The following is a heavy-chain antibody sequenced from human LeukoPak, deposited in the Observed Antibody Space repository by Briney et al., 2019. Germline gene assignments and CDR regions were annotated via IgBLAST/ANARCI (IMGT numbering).Heavy chain of an antibody. D-gene: IGHD6-19*01. CDR2: ISSSSSYI. V-gene: IGHV3-21*01. CDR1: GFTFSSYT. J-gene: IGHJ5*02. Sequence: GGSLRLSCAASGFTFSSYTMNWVRQAPGKGLEWVSSISSSSSYIYYADSVKGRFTISRDNAKNSLYLQMNSLRAEDTAVYYCARDQSSVAGTTYNWFDPWGQGTLVTVSS. CDR3: ARDQSSVAGTTYNWFDP.